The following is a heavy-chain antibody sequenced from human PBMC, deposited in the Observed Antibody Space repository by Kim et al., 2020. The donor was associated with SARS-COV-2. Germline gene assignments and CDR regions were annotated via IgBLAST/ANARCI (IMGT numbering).Heavy chain of an antibody. CDR1: GCTFSSYG. J-gene: IGHJ6*02. V-gene: IGHV3-30*18. CDR2: ISYDGSNK. Sequence: GGSLRLSCAASGCTFSSYGMHWVRQAPGKGLEWVAVISYDGSNKYYADSENGRFTISRDNSKNTLYLQMNSLSAEDTAVYYCAKPDGRDDDFWSGYYPYYYYVMDVWGQGTTVTVSS. CDR3: AKPDGRDDDFWSGYYPYYYYVMDV. D-gene: IGHD3-3*01.